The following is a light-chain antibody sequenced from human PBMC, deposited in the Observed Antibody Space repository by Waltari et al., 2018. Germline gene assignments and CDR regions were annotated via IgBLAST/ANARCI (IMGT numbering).Light chain of an antibody. CDR2: EDD. CDR3: GTWDSSLSGAV. CDR1: SPNIGNNY. J-gene: IGLJ7*01. V-gene: IGLV1-51*02. Sequence: QSVLTQPPSVSAAPGQRVTISCSGGSPNIGNNYVSWYRQFPGKAPKLLILEDDERPSCMPGRFSGSKSGTSATLDITGRQAGDEAVYYCGTWDSSLSGAVFGGGTHLTVL.